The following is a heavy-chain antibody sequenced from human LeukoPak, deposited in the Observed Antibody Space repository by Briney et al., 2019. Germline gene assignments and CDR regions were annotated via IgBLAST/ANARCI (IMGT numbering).Heavy chain of an antibody. J-gene: IGHJ3*02. CDR2: IKQDGSAK. CDR3: AKSSQGAFDM. CDR1: GFTFSTYW. D-gene: IGHD2-15*01. V-gene: IGHV3-7*02. Sequence: GGSLRLSCAAPGFTFSTYWMNWVRQAPGKGLEWVANIKQDGSAKSYVDSVKGRFTISRDNAKNSLFLQMSSLRAEDTAVYYCAKSSQGAFDMWGQGTMVTVSS.